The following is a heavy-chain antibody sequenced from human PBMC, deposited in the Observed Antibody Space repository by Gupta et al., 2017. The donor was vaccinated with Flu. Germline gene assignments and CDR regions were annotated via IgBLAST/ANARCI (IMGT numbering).Heavy chain of an antibody. CDR2: ISFDGRHI. D-gene: IGHD1-20*01. V-gene: IGHV3-30*18. J-gene: IGHJ6*03. CDR3: AKPITHNYYYYYMDV. CDR1: GFPFTSYG. Sequence: QVHLLESGGGLVQSGWALRLSCEASGFPFTSYGLDWFSKAPGKGLEWVAVISFDGRHIYYADPGKGRFTISRDNSKNTWDLHMNTLRAENTAVYYCAKPITHNYYYYYMDVWGKGTTVTVSS.